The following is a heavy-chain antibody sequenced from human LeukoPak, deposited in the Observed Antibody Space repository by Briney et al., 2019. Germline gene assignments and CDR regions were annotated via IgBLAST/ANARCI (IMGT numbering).Heavy chain of an antibody. CDR3: AKAPRIQLWFDY. CDR1: GFTFSSSV. Sequence: AGGSLRLSCAASGFTFSSSVVSWVRQAPGTGLEWISAISGSGGSTYYADSVRGRFTISRDNSKSTLYLQMNSLRAEDTAVYFCAKAPRIQLWFDYWGQGTLVTVSS. J-gene: IGHJ4*02. V-gene: IGHV3-23*01. CDR2: ISGSGGST. D-gene: IGHD5-18*01.